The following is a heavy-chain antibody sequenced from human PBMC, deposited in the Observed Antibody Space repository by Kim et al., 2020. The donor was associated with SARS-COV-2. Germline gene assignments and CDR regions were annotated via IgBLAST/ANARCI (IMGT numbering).Heavy chain of an antibody. CDR1: GGSFSGYY. Sequence: SETLSLTCAVYGGSFSGYYWSWIRQPPGKGLEWIAEINHSGSTNYNPSLKSRVTISVDTSKNQFSLKLSSVTAADTAVYYCARGQVRGVDYWGQGTLVTVSS. J-gene: IGHJ4*02. CDR3: ARGQVRGVDY. D-gene: IGHD3-10*01. CDR2: INHSGST. V-gene: IGHV4-34*01.